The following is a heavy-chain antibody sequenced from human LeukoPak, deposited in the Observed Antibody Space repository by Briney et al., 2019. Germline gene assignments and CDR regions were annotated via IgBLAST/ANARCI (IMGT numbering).Heavy chain of an antibody. CDR3: SRQVVGNDY. D-gene: IGHD3-22*01. V-gene: IGHV4-34*01. J-gene: IGHJ4*02. CDR2: INHSGYT. CDR1: GESSFSSYY. Sequence: PSETLSLTCAVYGESSFSSYYWSWVCQTPGGALEWIGEINHSGYTNYNPSLKSRVTLSIDTSKNQFSLRLNSVTAADTAVYYCSRQVVGNDYWGQGTLVTVSS.